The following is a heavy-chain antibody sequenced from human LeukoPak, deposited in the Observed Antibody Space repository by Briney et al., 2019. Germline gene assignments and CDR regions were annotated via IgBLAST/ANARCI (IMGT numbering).Heavy chain of an antibody. J-gene: IGHJ4*02. CDR2: ISYDGSNK. V-gene: IGHV3-30*18. Sequence: GRSLRLSCAASGFTFSSYGMHWVRQAPGKGLEWVAVISYDGSNKYYADSVKGRFTISRDNSKNTLYLQMNSLRAEDTALYYCVKEGPKSRWGHWGQGTLVTVSS. D-gene: IGHD5-24*01. CDR3: VKEGPKSRWGH. CDR1: GFTFSSYG.